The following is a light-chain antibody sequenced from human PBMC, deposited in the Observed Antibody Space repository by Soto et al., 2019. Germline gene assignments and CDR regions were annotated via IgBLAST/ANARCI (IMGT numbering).Light chain of an antibody. CDR1: SSNIGANYD. V-gene: IGLV1-40*01. CDR3: QSYDSTLGARYV. J-gene: IGLJ1*01. CDR2: GNS. Sequence: QSVLTQPPSVSGAPGQRVTISCTGSSSNIGANYDVHWYQQRPGTAPKLLIFGNSNRPSGVPDRFSGSKSGTSASLAITGLQAEDEGDYYCQSYDSTLGARYVFGTGTQLTVL.